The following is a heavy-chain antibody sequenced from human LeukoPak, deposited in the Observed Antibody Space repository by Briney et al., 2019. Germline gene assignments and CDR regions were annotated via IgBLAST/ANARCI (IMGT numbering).Heavy chain of an antibody. CDR3: AREGYYDSSGYYLGE. CDR1: GGSISSYY. J-gene: IGHJ4*02. V-gene: IGHV4-59*01. CDR2: ISYSGST. D-gene: IGHD3-22*01. Sequence: SETLSLTCTVSGGSISSYYWNWIRQPPGKGLESIGYISYSGSTNYNPSLKSRVTISVDTSKNQFSLKLSSVTAADTAVYYCAREGYYDSSGYYLGEWGQGTLVTVSS.